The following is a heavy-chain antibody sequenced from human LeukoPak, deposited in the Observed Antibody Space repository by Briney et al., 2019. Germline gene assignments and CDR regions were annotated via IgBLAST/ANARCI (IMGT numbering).Heavy chain of an antibody. V-gene: IGHV3-23*01. CDR1: GFTFSSYA. J-gene: IGHJ4*01. CDR2: ISGSGGST. Sequence: GGSLRLSCAASGFTFSSYAMSWVRQAPGKGLEWVSAISGSGGSTYYADSVKGRFTISRDNSKNTLYLQMNSLRAEDTAVYYCAKDPHFHIWGSVCDYWGQGTLVTVSS. CDR3: AKDPHFHIWGSVCDY. D-gene: IGHD3-16*01.